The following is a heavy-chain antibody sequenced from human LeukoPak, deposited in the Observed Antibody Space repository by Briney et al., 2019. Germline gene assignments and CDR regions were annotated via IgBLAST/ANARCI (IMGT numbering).Heavy chain of an antibody. J-gene: IGHJ3*02. CDR3: ARDKPGSGWTNAFDI. CDR2: ISAYNGDT. D-gene: IGHD6-19*01. Sequence: ASVKVSCKASGYTFNNNGISWVRQAPGQGLEWMGWISAYNGDTNYAQKLQGRVTMTTDTPTSTAYMEVRSLRSDDTAVYYCARDKPGSGWTNAFDIWGQGTMVTVSS. V-gene: IGHV1-18*01. CDR1: GYTFNNNG.